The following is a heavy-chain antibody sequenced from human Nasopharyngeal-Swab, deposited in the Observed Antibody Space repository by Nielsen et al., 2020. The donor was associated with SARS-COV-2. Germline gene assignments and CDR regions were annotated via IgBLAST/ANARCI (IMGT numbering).Heavy chain of an antibody. Sequence: GGSLRLSCAASGFTFSSYAMSWVRQASGKGLEWVSAISGSGGSTYYADSVKGRFTISRDNSKNTLYLQMNSLRAEDTAVYYCAKEGLYYYDSSGYLNDAFDIWGQGTMVTVSS. CDR3: AKEGLYYYDSSGYLNDAFDI. CDR1: GFTFSSYA. J-gene: IGHJ3*02. D-gene: IGHD3-22*01. CDR2: ISGSGGST. V-gene: IGHV3-23*01.